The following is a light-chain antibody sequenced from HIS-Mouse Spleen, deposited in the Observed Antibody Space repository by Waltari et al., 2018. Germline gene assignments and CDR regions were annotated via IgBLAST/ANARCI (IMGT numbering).Light chain of an antibody. J-gene: IGLJ2*01. Sequence: QSALTQPASVSGSPGQSITISCTGTSSDVGGDNYVSWYQQHPGKAPNLMIYDVSNRPSGFSHRFSCSKSGTTASLTISVLQAEDEADYYCSSYTSSSFNVVFGGGTKLTVL. CDR3: SSYTSSSFNVV. CDR1: SSDVGGDNY. CDR2: DVS. V-gene: IGLV2-14*03.